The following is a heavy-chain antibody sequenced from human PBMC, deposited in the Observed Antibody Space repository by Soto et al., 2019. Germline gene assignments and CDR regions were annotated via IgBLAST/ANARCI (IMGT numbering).Heavy chain of an antibody. V-gene: IGHV3-23*01. CDR3: AKARGFFSAGVCYIYEV. J-gene: IGHJ4*02. CDR2: ISGSGAAT. Sequence: EVQLLESGGTLVQPGGTMSLSCAATGLTFRNYALSWVRQAPGKGLEWVSLISGSGAATYYADSVKGRFTIASDNSKNTLILHRIGMRVEDPSVDSCAKARGFFSAGVCYIYEVWCQGTLVTVSS. D-gene: IGHD2-15*01. CDR1: GLTFRNYA.